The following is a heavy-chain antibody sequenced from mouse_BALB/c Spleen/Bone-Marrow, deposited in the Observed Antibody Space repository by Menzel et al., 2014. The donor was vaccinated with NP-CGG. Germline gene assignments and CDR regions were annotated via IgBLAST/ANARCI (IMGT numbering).Heavy chain of an antibody. Sequence: EVQVVESGGGLVQPGSSLRLSCATPGFTLXDYYMNWVRQPPGKALEWLGFIRNKANGYTTEFSASVKGRFTISRDNSQSILYLQMNTLRAEDSATYYCARYDGYSDNAMDYWGQGTSVTVSS. CDR1: GFTLXDYY. CDR3: ARYDGYSDNAMDY. CDR2: IRNKANGYTT. J-gene: IGHJ4*01. D-gene: IGHD2-3*01. V-gene: IGHV7-3*02.